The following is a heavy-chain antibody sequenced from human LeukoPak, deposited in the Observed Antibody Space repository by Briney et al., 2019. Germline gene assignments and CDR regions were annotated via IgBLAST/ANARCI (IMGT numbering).Heavy chain of an antibody. V-gene: IGHV3-33*01. CDR1: GFTFSSYG. CDR2: IWYDGSNK. D-gene: IGHD3-22*01. Sequence: GRSLRLSCAASGFTFSSYGMHWVRQAPGKGLEWVAVIWYDGSNKYYADSVKGRFTISGDNSKNTVYLQMNGLGVEDTAIYYCAREGDSSGHAGAFDIWGQGTMVTVSS. CDR3: AREGDSSGHAGAFDI. J-gene: IGHJ3*02.